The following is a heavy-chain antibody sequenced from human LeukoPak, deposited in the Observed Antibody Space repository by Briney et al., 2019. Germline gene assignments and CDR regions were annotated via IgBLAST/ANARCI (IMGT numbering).Heavy chain of an antibody. J-gene: IGHJ5*02. D-gene: IGHD1-1*01. CDR1: GFTFSRYS. Sequence: GGSLRLSCAASGFTFSRYSMSWVRQAPGKGLDWVSIIYISGTTYYADSVKGRFTISRDNSKNTLYLQMNSLRAEDTAVYYCARGTPTRPTYGAGGTIPWGQGTLVTVSS. CDR2: IYISGTT. CDR3: ARGTPTRPTYGAGGTIP. V-gene: IGHV3-66*01.